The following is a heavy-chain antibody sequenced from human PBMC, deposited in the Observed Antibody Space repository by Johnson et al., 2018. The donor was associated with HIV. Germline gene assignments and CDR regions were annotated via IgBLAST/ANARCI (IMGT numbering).Heavy chain of an antibody. CDR3: ARDYLGYNWNDLGAFDI. J-gene: IGHJ3*02. CDR1: GFTFSRYA. V-gene: IGHV3-33*08. D-gene: IGHD1-1*01. CDR2: IRYDGSNK. Sequence: QVQLVESGGGVVQPGRSLRLSCAASGFTFSRYALHWVRQAPGKGLEWVAFIRYDGSNKYYVDSVKGRFTISRDNAKNSLYLQMNSLRAEDTAVYYCARDYLGYNWNDLGAFDIWGQGTMVTVSS.